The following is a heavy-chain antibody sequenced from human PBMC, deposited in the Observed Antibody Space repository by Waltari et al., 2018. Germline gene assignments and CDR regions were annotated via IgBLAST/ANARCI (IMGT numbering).Heavy chain of an antibody. CDR1: GLSVSDNY. CDR2: SYGGGST. CDR3: ARDWNGDYVVEN. V-gene: IGHV3-66*01. Sequence: EVQLVESGGGLVQPGGSLRLSCAASGLSVSDNYMGWVRQAPGKGLEWGSVSYGGGSTNYADSGKGRFTISRDNSKNTVHLQMNSLRAEDTAVYYCARDWNGDYVVENWGQGTLVTVSS. J-gene: IGHJ4*02. D-gene: IGHD4-17*01.